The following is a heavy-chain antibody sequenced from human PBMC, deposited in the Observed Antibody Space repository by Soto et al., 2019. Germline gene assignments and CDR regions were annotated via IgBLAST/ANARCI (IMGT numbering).Heavy chain of an antibody. CDR3: ARDGVTTSWAFDY. D-gene: IGHD4-17*01. CDR2: IIPILGIA. Sequence: QVQLVQSGAEVKKPGSSVKVSCKASGGTFSSYTISWVRQAPGQGLEWMGRIIPILGIANYAQKFQGRVTITADKSTSTAYMELSSLRSEDTAVYYCARDGVTTSWAFDYWGQGTLVTVSS. V-gene: IGHV1-69*08. CDR1: GGTFSSYT. J-gene: IGHJ4*02.